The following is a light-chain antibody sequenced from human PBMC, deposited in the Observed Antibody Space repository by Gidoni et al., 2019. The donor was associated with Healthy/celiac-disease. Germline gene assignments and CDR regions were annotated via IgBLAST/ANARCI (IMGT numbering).Light chain of an antibody. V-gene: IGKV3-15*01. CDR3: QQYNNWPPLT. CDR2: GAS. CDR1: QSVSSN. J-gene: IGKJ4*01. Sequence: EIVLTQSPATLSVSPGERATLSCRASQSVSSNVAWYQQKPGQASRLLIYGASTRATGIPARFSGSGSGTEFTLTISSLQSEDFAVYYCQQYNNWPPLTFXGXTKVEIK.